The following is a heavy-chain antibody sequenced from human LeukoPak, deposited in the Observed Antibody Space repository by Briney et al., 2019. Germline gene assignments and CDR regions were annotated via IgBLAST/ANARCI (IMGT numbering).Heavy chain of an antibody. CDR2: INHSGST. CDR3: ARGLHYYGSGSYAPN. V-gene: IGHV4-34*01. D-gene: IGHD3-10*01. CDR1: GGSLSGYY. Sequence: LETLSLTCAVYGGSLSGYYWSWIRQPPGKGLEWIGEINHSGSTNYNPSLKSRVTISVDTSKNQFSLKLSSVTAADTAVYYCARGLHYYGSGSYAPNWGQGTLVTVSS. J-gene: IGHJ4*02.